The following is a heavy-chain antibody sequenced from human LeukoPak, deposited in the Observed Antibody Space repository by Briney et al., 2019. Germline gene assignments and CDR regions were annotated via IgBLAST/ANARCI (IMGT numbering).Heavy chain of an antibody. CDR1: GFTFSSYW. V-gene: IGHV3-74*01. CDR3: VRAHYGFYDY. J-gene: IGHJ4*02. Sequence: PGGSLRLSCAASGFTFSSYWMHWVRQAPGKGLVWVSRINSDGSSTDYADSVKGRFTISRDNAKNTLYLQMNSLRAEDTAVYYCVRAHYGFYDYWRQGTLVTVSS. D-gene: IGHD3-16*01. CDR2: INSDGSST.